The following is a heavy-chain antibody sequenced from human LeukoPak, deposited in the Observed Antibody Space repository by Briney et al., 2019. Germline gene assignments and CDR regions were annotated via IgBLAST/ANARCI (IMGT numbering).Heavy chain of an antibody. CDR2: ISGSGGST. CDR3: AKDIRNVVVVAAVMDY. V-gene: IGHV3-23*01. Sequence: PGGSLRLSCAASRFTFSSYAMSWIRQAPGKGLEWVSAISGSGGSTYYADSVKGRFTISRDNSKNTLYLQMNSLRAEDTAVYYCAKDIRNVVVVAAVMDYWGQGTLVTVSS. J-gene: IGHJ4*02. CDR1: RFTFSSYA. D-gene: IGHD2-15*01.